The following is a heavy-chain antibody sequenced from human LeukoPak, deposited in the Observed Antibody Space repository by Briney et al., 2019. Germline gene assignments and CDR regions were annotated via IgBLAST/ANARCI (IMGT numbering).Heavy chain of an antibody. CDR1: GFTFSSYW. D-gene: IGHD3-3*01. V-gene: IGHV3-7*01. CDR3: ARIYDEDAFDI. Sequence: GGSLRLSCAASGFTFSSYWMSWVRQAPGKGLEWVANIKQDGSEKYYVDSVKGRFTIPRDNAKNSLYLQMNSLRAEDTAVYYCARIYDEDAFDIWGQGTMVTVSS. CDR2: IKQDGSEK. J-gene: IGHJ3*02.